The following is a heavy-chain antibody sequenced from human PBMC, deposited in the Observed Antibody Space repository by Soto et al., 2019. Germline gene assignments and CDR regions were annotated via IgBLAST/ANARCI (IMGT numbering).Heavy chain of an antibody. V-gene: IGHV4-30-4*01. CDR3: AREIYGSGSPNFDY. D-gene: IGHD3-10*01. Sequence: SETLSLTCTVSGGSISSGDYYWSWIRQPPGKGLEWIGYIYYSGSTYYNPSLKSRVTISVDTSKNQFSLKLSSVTAADTAVYYCAREIYGSGSPNFDYWGQGTLVTVSS. CDR1: GGSISSGDYY. CDR2: IYYSGST. J-gene: IGHJ4*02.